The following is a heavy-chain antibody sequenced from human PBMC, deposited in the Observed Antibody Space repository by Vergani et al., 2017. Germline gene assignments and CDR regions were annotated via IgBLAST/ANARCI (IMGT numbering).Heavy chain of an antibody. Sequence: QVQLVESGGGVVQPGRSLRLSCAASGFTFSSYAMHWVRQAPGKGLEWVAVISYDGSNKYYADSVKGRFTISRDNSKNTLYLQMNSLRAEDTAVYYCARDRNSGSFDYWGQGTLVTVSS. CDR3: ARDRNSGSFDY. CDR1: GFTFSSYA. CDR2: ISYDGSNK. J-gene: IGHJ4*02. D-gene: IGHD1-26*01. V-gene: IGHV3-30*04.